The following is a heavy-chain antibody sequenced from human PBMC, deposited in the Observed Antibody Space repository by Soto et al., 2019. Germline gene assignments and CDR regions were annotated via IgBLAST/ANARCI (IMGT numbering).Heavy chain of an antibody. CDR3: ARGYNKDILTGYSLPDPFDI. V-gene: IGHV1-46*03. Sequence: ASVKVSCKASGYTFTSYYMHWVRQAPGQGLEWMGIINPSGGSTSYAQKFQGRVTMTRDTSTSTVYMELSSLRSEDTAVYYCARGYNKDILTGYSLPDPFDICGQGTLATVSS. CDR2: INPSGGST. CDR1: GYTFTSYY. J-gene: IGHJ3*02. D-gene: IGHD3-9*01.